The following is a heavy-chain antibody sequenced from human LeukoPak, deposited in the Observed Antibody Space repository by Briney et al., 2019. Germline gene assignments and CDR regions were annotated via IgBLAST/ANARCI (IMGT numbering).Heavy chain of an antibody. J-gene: IGHJ6*02. D-gene: IGHD2-2*01. CDR3: ARDRPSGVVVVPSDGMDV. V-gene: IGHV1-46*01. CDR1: GYTFTNYY. Sequence: ASVKVSCKASGYTFTNYYMHWVRQAPGQGLEWMGIINPSGGSTSYAQKFQGRVTMTRDTSTSTVYMELSSLGSEDTAVYYCARDRPSGVVVVPSDGMDVWGQGTTVTVSS. CDR2: INPSGGST.